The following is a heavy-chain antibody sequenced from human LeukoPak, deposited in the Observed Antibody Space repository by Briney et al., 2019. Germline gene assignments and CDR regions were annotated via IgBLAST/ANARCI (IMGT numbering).Heavy chain of an antibody. CDR1: GFTFSSYW. V-gene: IGHV4-34*01. Sequence: GSLRFSCAASGFTFSSYWMHWIRQPPGKGLEWIGEINHSGSTNYNPSLKSRVTISVDTSKNQFSLKLSSVTAADTAVYYCARGSHYYGSWTYWGQGTLVTVSS. D-gene: IGHD3-10*01. CDR3: ARGSHYYGSWTY. J-gene: IGHJ4*02. CDR2: INHSGST.